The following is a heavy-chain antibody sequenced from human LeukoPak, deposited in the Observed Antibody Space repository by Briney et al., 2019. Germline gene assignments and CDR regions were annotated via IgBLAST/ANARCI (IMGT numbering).Heavy chain of an antibody. Sequence: SETLSLTCTVYGGSFSGYYWSWIHQPPGKGLEWIGEINHSGSPNYNPSLKSRVAISVDTSKNQFSLKLSSVTAADTAVYYCARQDRTDSSSWLRRYYYMDVWGKGTTVTVSS. D-gene: IGHD6-13*01. J-gene: IGHJ6*03. CDR1: GGSFSGYY. CDR2: INHSGSP. V-gene: IGHV4-34*01. CDR3: ARQDRTDSSSWLRRYYYMDV.